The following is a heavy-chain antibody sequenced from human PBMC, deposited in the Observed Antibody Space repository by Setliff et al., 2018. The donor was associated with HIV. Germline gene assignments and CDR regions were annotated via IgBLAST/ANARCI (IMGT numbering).Heavy chain of an antibody. D-gene: IGHD3-22*01. Sequence: ASVKVSCKASGYTFTNYYMHWVRQAPGQGLEWMGIINPTGDSMSHAQKFQGRVTMTRDTSISTAYMELSRLRSDDTAVYYCARDYYDSSGYIFFPGLPDYWGQGTLVTVSS. V-gene: IGHV1-46*01. CDR2: INPTGDSM. CDR3: ARDYYDSSGYIFFPGLPDY. J-gene: IGHJ4*02. CDR1: GYTFTNYY.